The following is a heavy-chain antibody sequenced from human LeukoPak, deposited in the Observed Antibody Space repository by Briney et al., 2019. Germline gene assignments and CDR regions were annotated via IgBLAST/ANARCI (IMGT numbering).Heavy chain of an antibody. CDR1: GFTFSSYD. V-gene: IGHV3-30*18. CDR2: ISYDGSNK. D-gene: IGHD3-3*01. J-gene: IGHJ4*02. CDR3: AKDRAYQLRFLEWLIDY. Sequence: PGGSLRLSCAASGFTFSSYDMHWVRQAPGKGLEWVAVISYDGSNKYYADSVKGRFTISRDNSKNTLYLQMNSLRAEDTAVYYCAKDRAYQLRFLEWLIDYWGQGTLVTVSS.